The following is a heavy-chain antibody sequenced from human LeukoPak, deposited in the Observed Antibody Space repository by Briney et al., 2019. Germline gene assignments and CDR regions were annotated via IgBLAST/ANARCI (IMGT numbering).Heavy chain of an antibody. Sequence: ASVKVSCKASGYTFTSYGISWVRQAPGQGLEWMGWISAYNGNTNYAQKLQGRVTMTTDTSTSTAYMELRSLRSDDTAVYYCAREFAYCGGDCSKDLDYWGQGTLVTVSS. V-gene: IGHV1-18*01. J-gene: IGHJ4*02. D-gene: IGHD2-21*01. CDR1: GYTFTSYG. CDR2: ISAYNGNT. CDR3: AREFAYCGGDCSKDLDY.